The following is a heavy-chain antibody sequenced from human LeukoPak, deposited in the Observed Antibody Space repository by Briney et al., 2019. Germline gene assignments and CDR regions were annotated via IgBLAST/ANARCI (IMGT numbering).Heavy chain of an antibody. Sequence: PSETLSLTCTVSGVSLSSYYWSWLRQPPGKGLEGIGYIYYSGSTNYNSSLKSRVTISVDTSKNQFSLRLTSVTAADTAVYYCARVRNYYASGIYYYYYMDVWGKGTTVTVSS. J-gene: IGHJ6*03. CDR2: IYYSGST. D-gene: IGHD3-10*01. CDR1: GVSLSSYY. V-gene: IGHV4-59*01. CDR3: ARVRNYYASGIYYYYYMDV.